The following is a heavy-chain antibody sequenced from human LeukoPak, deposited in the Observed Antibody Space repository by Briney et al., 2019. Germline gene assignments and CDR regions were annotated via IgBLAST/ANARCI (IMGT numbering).Heavy chain of an antibody. CDR2: ISDDGINK. CDR3: AKDFRYCGGDCYPDHYFAY. Sequence: PGRALRLSCAASGFTFSSYGRHWVRQAPGKGLEGVAVISDDGINKDYADSVKGRFTISRDNSKDTLYLQMNSLRAEDTAVYYCAKDFRYCGGDCYPDHYFAYWGQGTLVTVSS. J-gene: IGHJ4*02. D-gene: IGHD2-21*02. V-gene: IGHV3-30*18. CDR1: GFTFSSYG.